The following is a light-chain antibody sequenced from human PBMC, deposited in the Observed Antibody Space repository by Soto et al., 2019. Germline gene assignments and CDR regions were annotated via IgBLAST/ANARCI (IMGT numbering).Light chain of an antibody. Sequence: DIKMTQSPSSLSASVGDTVTITSRASQGISTYLNWYQQKPGKAPKILIYAASSLQSGVPSRFSGSGSETDFTLTISSLQPEDVATYSCQQSYSTTWTFGQGTKVDIK. CDR2: AAS. J-gene: IGKJ1*01. V-gene: IGKV1-39*01. CDR3: QQSYSTTWT. CDR1: QGISTY.